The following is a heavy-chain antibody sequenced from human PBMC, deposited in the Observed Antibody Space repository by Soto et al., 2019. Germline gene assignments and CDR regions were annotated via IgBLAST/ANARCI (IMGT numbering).Heavy chain of an antibody. CDR2: IIGSGGST. CDR3: ANALAFDY. V-gene: IGHV3-23*01. D-gene: IGHD6-6*01. J-gene: IGHJ4*02. CDR1: GFTFSSYA. Sequence: VGSLRLSGAASGFTFSSYAISWVLQAPGKGLEWVSAIIGSGGSTYYADSVKRLFTISRDNSKNKLYLQINSLRAWDTAVYYCANALAFDYCGQRTLVTVSS.